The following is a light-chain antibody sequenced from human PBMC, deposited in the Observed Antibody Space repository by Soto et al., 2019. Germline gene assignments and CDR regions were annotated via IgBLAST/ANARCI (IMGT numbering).Light chain of an antibody. CDR2: DNS. CDR3: GTWDNSLSGGV. CDR1: SSNIGAHS. Sequence: QSVLTQPPSLSAAPGHPVTIFCSGSSSNIGAHSVSWYQQLPGTAPKLLIYDNSERPSGVPDRFSGSKSGTSATLGITGLQTGDEADYYCGTWDNSLSGGVFGGGTKLTVL. J-gene: IGLJ3*02. V-gene: IGLV1-51*02.